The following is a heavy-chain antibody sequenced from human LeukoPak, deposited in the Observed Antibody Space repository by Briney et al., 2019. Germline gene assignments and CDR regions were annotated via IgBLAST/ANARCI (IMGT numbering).Heavy chain of an antibody. CDR3: ARTSGPPEPFFDY. D-gene: IGHD3-10*01. CDR2: IWYDGSNK. J-gene: IGHJ4*02. CDR1: GFTFSSYG. V-gene: IGHV3-33*01. Sequence: GRSLRLSCAASGFTFSSYGMHWVRRVPGKGLEWVAVIWYDGSNKYYADSVKGRFTISRDNSKNTLYPQMNSLRAEDTAVYYCARTSGPPEPFFDYWGQGTLVTVSS.